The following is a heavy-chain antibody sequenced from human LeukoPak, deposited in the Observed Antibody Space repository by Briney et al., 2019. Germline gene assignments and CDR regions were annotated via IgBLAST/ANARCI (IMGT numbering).Heavy chain of an antibody. V-gene: IGHV1-69*02. CDR1: GGTFSSYT. CDR2: VIPILGIA. Sequence: SVKVSCKASGGTFSSYTISWVREAPGQGREWMGRVIPILGIANYAQKFQGRVTITADKSTSTAYMELSSLRSEDTAVYYCASGFKAYDILTGSPQLGIWGQGTMVTVSS. CDR3: ASGFKAYDILTGSPQLGI. J-gene: IGHJ3*02. D-gene: IGHD3-9*01.